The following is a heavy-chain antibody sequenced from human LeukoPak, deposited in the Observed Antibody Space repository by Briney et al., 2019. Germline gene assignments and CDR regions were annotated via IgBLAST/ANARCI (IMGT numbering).Heavy chain of an antibody. CDR1: GGSISSGSYY. V-gene: IGHV4-61*02. CDR2: IYTSGST. J-gene: IGHJ4*02. CDR3: ARVTPSAYCSGGSCYPNFDY. Sequence: SQTLSPTCTVSGGSISSGSYYWSWIRQPAGKGLEWIGRIYTSGSTNYNPSLKGRVTISVDTSKNQFSLKLSSVTAADTAVYYCARVTPSAYCSGGSCYPNFDYWGQGTLVTVSS. D-gene: IGHD2-15*01.